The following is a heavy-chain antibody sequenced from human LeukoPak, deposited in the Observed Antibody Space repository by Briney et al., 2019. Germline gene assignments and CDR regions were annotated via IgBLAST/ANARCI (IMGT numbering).Heavy chain of an antibody. J-gene: IGHJ6*02. CDR2: FTDGAGDI. CDR3: ARDRSMDV. V-gene: IGHV3-21*01. Sequence: GGSLRLSCTASGFTFSFYPMSWVRQAPGKGLEWVSTFTDGAGDIYYADSVKGRFTISRDNAKNSMFLQMNSLRDEDTAVYYCARDRSMDVWGQGTTVIVSS. CDR1: GFTFSFYP.